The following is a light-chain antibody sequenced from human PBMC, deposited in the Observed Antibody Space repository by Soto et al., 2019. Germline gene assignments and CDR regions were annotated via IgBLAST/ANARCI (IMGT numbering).Light chain of an antibody. CDR1: QGINSY. J-gene: IGKJ4*01. V-gene: IGKV1-9*01. CDR2: VAS. CDR3: QQFNTCPRA. Sequence: DIPLTQSPSFLSASVGDRVTITCRASQGINSYLAWYQQKPGKAPKLLIYVASTLQSGLPSRFSGSGYGTEFPLTISRLQPEDFASYYCQQFNTCPRAFGGVTKVEI.